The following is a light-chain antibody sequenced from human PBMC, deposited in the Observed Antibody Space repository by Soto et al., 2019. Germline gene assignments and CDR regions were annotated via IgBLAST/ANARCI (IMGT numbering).Light chain of an antibody. J-gene: IGLJ2*01. CDR3: CSYAGSNTYVV. CDR1: SSDVGHYNY. CDR2: DVS. Sequence: QSALTQPRSVSGSPGQSVTISCTGTSSDVGHYNYVSWFQQHPGKAPKLVLYDVSKRPSGVPDRFSGSKSGNTASLTISGLQAEDEADYYCCSYAGSNTYVVFGGGTKLTVL. V-gene: IGLV2-11*01.